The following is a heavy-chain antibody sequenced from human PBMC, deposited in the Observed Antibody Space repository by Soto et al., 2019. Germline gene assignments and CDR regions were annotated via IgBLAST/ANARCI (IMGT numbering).Heavy chain of an antibody. CDR3: ARGGGGVPIDY. Sequence: EVQLVESGGGLVQPGGALRLSCAASGFTVSNNYISWVRQAPGKGLEWVSVIYSGGNTYYADSVKGRFTISRDNSKNTLYLQMNILRVEDTAVYYCARGGGGVPIDYWGQGTLVTVSS. D-gene: IGHD3-16*01. CDR1: GFTVSNNY. J-gene: IGHJ4*02. V-gene: IGHV3-66*01. CDR2: IYSGGNT.